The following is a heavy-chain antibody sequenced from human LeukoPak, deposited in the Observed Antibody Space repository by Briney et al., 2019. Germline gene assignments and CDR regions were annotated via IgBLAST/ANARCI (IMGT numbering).Heavy chain of an antibody. CDR3: ARNNPAHNDAFDI. V-gene: IGHV1-2*02. J-gene: IGHJ3*02. CDR2: INPNSGGT. CDR1: GYTFTGYY. D-gene: IGHD1/OR15-1a*01. Sequence: GASVKVSCKASGYTFTGYYMHWVRRAPGQGLEWMGWINPNSGGTNYAQKFQGRVTMTRDTSISTAYMELSRLRSDDTAVYYCARNNPAHNDAFDIWGQGTMVTVSS.